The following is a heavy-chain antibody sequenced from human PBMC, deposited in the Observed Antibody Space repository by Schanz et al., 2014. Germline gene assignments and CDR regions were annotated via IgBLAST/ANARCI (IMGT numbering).Heavy chain of an antibody. V-gene: IGHV1-69*02. CDR3: AGTYCSSTSCYTGYYYMDV. Sequence: QVQLVQSGAEVKKPGSSVKVSCKASRSTFSSYTISWVRQARGQGLEWVGRFIPILDVGNYAQQFQGRVTMTTDTSTGTAYMELRSLRSDDTAVYYCAGTYCSSTSCYTGYYYMDVWGKGTTVTVSS. D-gene: IGHD2-2*02. CDR2: FIPILDVG. J-gene: IGHJ6*03. CDR1: RSTFSSYT.